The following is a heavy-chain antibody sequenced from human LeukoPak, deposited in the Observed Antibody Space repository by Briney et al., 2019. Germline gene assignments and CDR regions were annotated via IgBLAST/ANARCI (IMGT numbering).Heavy chain of an antibody. V-gene: IGHV5-51*01. CDR2: IYPGDSDT. Sequence: GESLKISCKGSGYSFTNYWIGWVRQMPGKGLEWMGIIYPGDSDTSYSPSFQGQVTMSADKSISTAYLKWSSLKASDTAMYYCARRATGTTKWFDPWGQGTLVTVSS. CDR3: ARRATGTTKWFDP. CDR1: GYSFTNYW. J-gene: IGHJ5*02. D-gene: IGHD1-1*01.